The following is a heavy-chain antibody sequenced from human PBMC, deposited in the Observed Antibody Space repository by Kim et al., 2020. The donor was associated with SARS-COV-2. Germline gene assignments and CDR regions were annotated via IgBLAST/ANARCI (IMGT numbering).Heavy chain of an antibody. CDR2: IYYSGST. D-gene: IGHD3-10*01. J-gene: IGHJ4*02. CDR1: GGSISSGDYY. V-gene: IGHV4-30-4*01. CDR3: ARVIVVYYGSGNLDY. Sequence: SETLSLTCTVSGGSISSGDYYWSWIRQPPGKGLEWIGYIYYSGSTYYNPSLKSRVTISVDTSKNQFSLKLSSVTAADTAVYYCARVIVVYYGSGNLDYWGQGTLVTVSS.